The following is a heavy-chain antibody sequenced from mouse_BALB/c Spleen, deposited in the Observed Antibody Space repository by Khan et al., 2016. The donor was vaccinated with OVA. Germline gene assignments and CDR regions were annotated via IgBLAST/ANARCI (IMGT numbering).Heavy chain of an antibody. CDR2: IDPFNGGT. CDR1: GYSFTDYY. V-gene: IGHV1S135*01. D-gene: IGHD2-13*01. Sequence: VQLQQPGPELMKPGASVKISCKASGYSFTDYYIHWVKQSHGQSLEWIGYIDPFNGGTNFNQKFKGTATLTVDKSSSTAYMHLNSLTSEDSAVYYCTRLGTTGWFAYWGQGTLVTVSA. CDR3: TRLGTTGWFAY. J-gene: IGHJ3*01.